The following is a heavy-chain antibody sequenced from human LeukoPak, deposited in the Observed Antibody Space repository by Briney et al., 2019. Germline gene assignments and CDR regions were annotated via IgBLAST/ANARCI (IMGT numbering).Heavy chain of an antibody. V-gene: IGHV4-59*01. J-gene: IGHJ4*02. CDR1: GGSISSYY. Sequence: SETLSLTCTVSGGSISSYYWGWIRQPPGKGLEWIGYIYYSGSTNYNPSLKSRVTISVDTSKNQFSLKLSSVTAADTAVYYCARVLRLGLRLLFVDWGQGTLVTVSS. D-gene: IGHD2-21*02. CDR3: ARVLRLGLRLLFVD. CDR2: IYYSGST.